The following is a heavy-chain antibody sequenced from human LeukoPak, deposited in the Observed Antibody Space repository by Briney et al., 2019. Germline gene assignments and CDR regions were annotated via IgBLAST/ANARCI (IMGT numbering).Heavy chain of an antibody. CDR1: GGSFSGYY. V-gene: IGHV4-34*01. D-gene: IGHD3-10*01. CDR2: INHSGST. J-gene: IGHJ4*02. Sequence: SETLSLTCAVYGGSFSGYYWSWIRQPPGKGLEWIGEINHSGSTNYSPSLKSRVTISVDTSKNQFSLKLSSVTAADTAVYYCARVGGFRDFDYWGQGTLVTVSS. CDR3: ARVGGFRDFDY.